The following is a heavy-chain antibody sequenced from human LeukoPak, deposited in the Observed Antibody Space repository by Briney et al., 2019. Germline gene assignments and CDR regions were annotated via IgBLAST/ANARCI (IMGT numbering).Heavy chain of an antibody. D-gene: IGHD6-13*01. V-gene: IGHV4-34*01. Sequence: SETLSLTCAVYGGSFSGYYWSRIRQPPGKGLEWIGEINHSGSTNYNLSLKSRVTISVDTSKNQFSLKLSSVTAADTAVYYCARSPGYSSSWYYYYFDYWGQGTLVTVSS. CDR2: INHSGST. J-gene: IGHJ4*02. CDR3: ARSPGYSSSWYYYYFDY. CDR1: GGSFSGYY.